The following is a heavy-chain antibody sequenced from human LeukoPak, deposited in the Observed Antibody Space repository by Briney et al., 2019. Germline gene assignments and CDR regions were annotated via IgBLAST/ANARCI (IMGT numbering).Heavy chain of an antibody. CDR1: GGTFSSYA. CDR3: ARGMVRGDHDAFDI. Sequence: VASVKVSCKASGGTFSSYAISWVRQAPGQGLEWMGGIIPIFGTANYAQKFQGRVTITADESTSTAYMELSSLRSEDTAVYYCARGMVRGDHDAFDIWGQRTMVTVSS. D-gene: IGHD3-10*01. V-gene: IGHV1-69*13. CDR2: IIPIFGTA. J-gene: IGHJ3*02.